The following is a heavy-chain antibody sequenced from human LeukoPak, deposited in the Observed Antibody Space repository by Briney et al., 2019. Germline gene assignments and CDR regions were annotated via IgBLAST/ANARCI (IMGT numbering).Heavy chain of an antibody. Sequence: GGSLRLSCAASGFTLSTHWMNWVRQAPGRGLEWVANINQDVSEKYYVDSLKGRLTISRDNAKNSLYLQMSSLRSEDTAVYYCARAKGDGYNYYYYYYMDVWGKGTTVTVSS. V-gene: IGHV3-7*03. CDR1: GFTLSTHW. CDR2: INQDVSEK. J-gene: IGHJ6*03. CDR3: ARAKGDGYNYYYYYYMDV. D-gene: IGHD5-24*01.